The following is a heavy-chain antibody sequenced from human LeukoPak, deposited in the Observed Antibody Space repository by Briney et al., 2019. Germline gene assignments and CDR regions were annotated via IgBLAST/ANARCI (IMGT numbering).Heavy chain of an antibody. Sequence: GGSLRLSCAASGFTFSNAWMSWVRQAPGKGLEWVGRIKSKTDGGTTDYAAPVKGRSTISRDDSKNTLYLQMNSLKTEDTAVYYCTTGGYCLVYYYYYMDVWGKGTTVTVSS. V-gene: IGHV3-15*01. CDR3: TTGGYCLVYYYYYMDV. D-gene: IGHD2-21*01. CDR1: GFTFSNAW. J-gene: IGHJ6*03. CDR2: IKSKTDGGTT.